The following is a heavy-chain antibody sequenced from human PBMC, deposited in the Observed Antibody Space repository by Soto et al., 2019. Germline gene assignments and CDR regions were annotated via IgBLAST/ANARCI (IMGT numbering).Heavy chain of an antibody. CDR1: GFTVSDS. D-gene: IGHD6-19*01. J-gene: IGHJ4*02. CDR3: ARDASGPFDY. Sequence: HPGGSLRLSCSVAGFTVSDSMSWVRQAPGKGLECVSFIHSDGSTHYTDSVRGRFTISRDNPKNTLYLQMDRLRVVDTAVYFCARDASGPFDYWGQGTLVTVSS. V-gene: IGHV3-53*01. CDR2: IHSDGST.